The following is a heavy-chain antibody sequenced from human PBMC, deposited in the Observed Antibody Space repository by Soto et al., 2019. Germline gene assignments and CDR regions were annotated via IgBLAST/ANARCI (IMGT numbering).Heavy chain of an antibody. CDR3: ASYNQRGYYGMVV. V-gene: IGHV1-8*01. D-gene: IGHD1-20*01. CDR2: MNPSSGNT. J-gene: IGHJ6*02. CDR1: GYTFTSYD. Sequence: GASVKLSSKASGYTFTSYDINWVRQSTGQGLEWMGWMNPSSGNTGYAQKFQGRVTMTRNTSISTAYMELSSLRSEDTAVYYCASYNQRGYYGMVVWGQGTTVTVSS.